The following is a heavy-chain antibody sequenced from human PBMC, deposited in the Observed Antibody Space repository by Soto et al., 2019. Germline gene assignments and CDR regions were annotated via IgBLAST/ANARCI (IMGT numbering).Heavy chain of an antibody. CDR3: AREAIAVAATNWFDP. J-gene: IGHJ5*02. CDR1: GGSISSGGYS. CDR2: IYQSGST. D-gene: IGHD6-19*01. Sequence: SETLSLTCAVSGGSISSGGYSWSWIRQPPGKGLEWIGYIYQSGSTYYNPSLKSRVTISVDRSKNQFSLKLSSVTAADTAVYYCAREAIAVAATNWFDPWGQGTLVTITS. V-gene: IGHV4-30-2*01.